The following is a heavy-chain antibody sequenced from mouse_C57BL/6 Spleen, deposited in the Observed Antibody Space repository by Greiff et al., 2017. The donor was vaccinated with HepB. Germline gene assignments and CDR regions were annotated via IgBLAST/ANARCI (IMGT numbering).Heavy chain of an antibody. CDR1: GYAFSSSW. J-gene: IGHJ2*01. V-gene: IGHV1-82*01. CDR3: ASITTVPDYFDY. Sequence: QVQLQQSGPELVKPGASVKISCKASGYAFSSSWMNWVKQRPGKGLEWIGRIYPGDGDTNYNGKFKGKATLTADKSSSTAYMQLSSLTSEDSAVYFCASITTVPDYFDYWGQGTTLTVSS. CDR2: IYPGDGDT. D-gene: IGHD1-1*01.